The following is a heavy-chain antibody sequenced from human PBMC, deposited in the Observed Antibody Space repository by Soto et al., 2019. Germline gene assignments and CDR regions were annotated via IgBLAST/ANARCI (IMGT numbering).Heavy chain of an antibody. J-gene: IGHJ4*02. Sequence: QVQLVQSGAEVKEPGSSVKVSCKASGGTFSSYSISWVRQAPGRGLEWMGRIIPIVDIATYAQKLEGRVTITADKSTSTAYMELSSLISEDTAVYYCARVTAVAGNYFDYWGQGTQVTVSS. D-gene: IGHD6-19*01. CDR3: ARVTAVAGNYFDY. V-gene: IGHV1-69*02. CDR2: IIPIVDIA. CDR1: GGTFSSYS.